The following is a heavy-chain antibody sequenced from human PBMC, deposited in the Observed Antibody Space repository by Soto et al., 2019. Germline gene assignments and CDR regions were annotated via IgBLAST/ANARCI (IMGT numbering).Heavy chain of an antibody. CDR1: GYTFTSYG. D-gene: IGHD4-17*01. Sequence: ASVKVSCKASGYTFTSYGISWVRQAPGQGLEWMGWISAYNGNTNYAQKLQGRVTMTTDTSTSTAYMELRSLRSDDTAVYYCARGVSEYDYGDYRYFDLWGRGTLVTVSS. J-gene: IGHJ2*01. CDR2: ISAYNGNT. V-gene: IGHV1-18*01. CDR3: ARGVSEYDYGDYRYFDL.